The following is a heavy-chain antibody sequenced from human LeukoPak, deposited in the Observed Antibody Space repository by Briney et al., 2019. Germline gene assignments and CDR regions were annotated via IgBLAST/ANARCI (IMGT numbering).Heavy chain of an antibody. CDR3: ARVVGASSMYYFDY. J-gene: IGHJ4*02. CDR1: GGSFSSYY. D-gene: IGHD1-26*01. V-gene: IGHV4-34*01. CDR2: INHSGNT. Sequence: SETLSLTCAVYGGSFSSYYWSWIRQPPGKGLEWIGEINHSGNTNYNPSLKSRVTISVDTSKNQFSLKLSSVTAADTAVYYCARVVGASSMYYFDYWGQGTLVTVSS.